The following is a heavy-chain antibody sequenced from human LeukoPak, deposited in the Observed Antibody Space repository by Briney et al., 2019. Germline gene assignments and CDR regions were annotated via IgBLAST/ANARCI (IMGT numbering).Heavy chain of an antibody. D-gene: IGHD6-6*01. CDR2: IYYSGST. CDR3: AREYSSSSDLDY. J-gene: IGHJ4*02. V-gene: IGHV4-39*07. CDR1: GGSISSSSYY. Sequence: SVTLSLTCTVSGGSISSSSYYWGWIRQPPGKGLEWIGSIYYSGSTYYNPSLKSRVTISVDTSKNQFSLKLSSVTAADTAVYYCAREYSSSSDLDYWGQGTLVTVSS.